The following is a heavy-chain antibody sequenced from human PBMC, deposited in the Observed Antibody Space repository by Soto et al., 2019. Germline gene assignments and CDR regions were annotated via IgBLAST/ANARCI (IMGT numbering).Heavy chain of an antibody. Sequence: GGSLRLSCAASGFTFSSYAMHWVRQAPGKGLEWVAVISYDGSNKYYADSVKGRFTISRDNSKNTLYLQMNSLRAEDTAVYYCARTGSGYDLGGMDVWGQGTTVTVSS. CDR3: ARTGSGYDLGGMDV. J-gene: IGHJ6*02. CDR2: ISYDGSNK. V-gene: IGHV3-30-3*01. D-gene: IGHD5-12*01. CDR1: GFTFSSYA.